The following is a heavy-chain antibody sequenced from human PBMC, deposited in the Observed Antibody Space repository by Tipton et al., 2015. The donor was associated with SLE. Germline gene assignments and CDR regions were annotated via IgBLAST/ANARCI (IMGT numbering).Heavy chain of an antibody. D-gene: IGHD2-8*01. V-gene: IGHV4-34*12. Sequence: GLVKPSETLSLTCAVYGGSFSEYYWSWIRQPPGKGLEWIGEIIHSGNTHYNPSLKSRVTISVDTSKNQFSLEMSSVTAADTAVYYCVRQMAPGFWFDPWGQGTLVTVSS. CDR1: GGSFSEYY. J-gene: IGHJ5*02. CDR2: IIHSGNT. CDR3: VRQMAPGFWFDP.